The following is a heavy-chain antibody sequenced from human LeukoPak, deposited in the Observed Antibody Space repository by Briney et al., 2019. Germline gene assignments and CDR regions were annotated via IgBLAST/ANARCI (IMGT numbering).Heavy chain of an antibody. J-gene: IGHJ3*02. V-gene: IGHV3-30*02. Sequence: TGGSLRLSCAASGFTFSSYGMHWVRQAPGMGLEWVAFIRYDGSNKYYADSVKGRFTISRDNSKNTLYLQMNSLRAEDTAVYYCAKGMYGTTPNAFDIWGQGTMVTVSS. CDR3: AKGMYGTTPNAFDI. CDR1: GFTFSSYG. D-gene: IGHD1-7*01. CDR2: IRYDGSNK.